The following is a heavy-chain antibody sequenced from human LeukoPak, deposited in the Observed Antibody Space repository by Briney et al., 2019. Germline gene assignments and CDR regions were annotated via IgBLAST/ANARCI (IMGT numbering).Heavy chain of an antibody. CDR3: ARDWGGTPPVWYYYYMDV. Sequence: PGGSLRLSCAASGFIFSSYWMSWVRQAPGKGLEWVANIKQDGSEKYYVDSVKGRFTISRDNAKNSLYLQMNSLRAEDTAVYYCARDWGGTPPVWYYYYMDVWGKGTTVTVSS. CDR1: GFIFSSYW. J-gene: IGHJ6*03. CDR2: IKQDGSEK. V-gene: IGHV3-7*01. D-gene: IGHD1-26*01.